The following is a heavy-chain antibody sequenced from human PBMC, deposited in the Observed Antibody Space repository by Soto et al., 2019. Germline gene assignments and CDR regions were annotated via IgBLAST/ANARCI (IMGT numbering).Heavy chain of an antibody. CDR2: IYYSGST. Sequence: SETLSLTCTVSGGSTSSSSYYWGWIRQRPGMGLEWIGTIYYSGSTSYNPSLKSRVTISIDTSKNQFSLNLNSVTAADTAVYYCAREYYYDSSGYYSPDVWFDPWGQGTLVTVS. CDR1: GGSTSSSSYY. D-gene: IGHD3-22*01. J-gene: IGHJ5*02. V-gene: IGHV4-39*02. CDR3: AREYYYDSSGYYSPDVWFDP.